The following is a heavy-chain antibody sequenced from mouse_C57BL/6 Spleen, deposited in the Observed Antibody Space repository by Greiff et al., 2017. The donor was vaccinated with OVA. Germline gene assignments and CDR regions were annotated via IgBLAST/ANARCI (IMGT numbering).Heavy chain of an antibody. Sequence: DVQLQESGPGLVKPSQSLSLTCSVTGYSITSGYYWNWIRQFPGNKLEWMGYISYDGSNNYNPSLKNRISITRDTSKNQFFLKLNSVTTEDTATYYCARDSYYGSNYFDYWGQGTTLTVSS. D-gene: IGHD1-1*01. CDR2: ISYDGSN. V-gene: IGHV3-6*01. CDR1: GYSITSGYY. J-gene: IGHJ2*01. CDR3: ARDSYYGSNYFDY.